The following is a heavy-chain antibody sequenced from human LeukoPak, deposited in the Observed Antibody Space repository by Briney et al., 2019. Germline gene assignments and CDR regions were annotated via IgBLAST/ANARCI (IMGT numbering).Heavy chain of an antibody. D-gene: IGHD3-22*01. V-gene: IGHV5-51*01. Sequence: GESLKISCRASGYNSTYYWIAWVRQMPGKGLEWMGLIYPDDSDTRYSPSFQGQVTISADKSISTAYLQWSSLKASDTAMYYCARYYESTKNWFDPWGQGTLVTVSS. CDR1: GYNSTYYW. J-gene: IGHJ5*02. CDR3: ARYYESTKNWFDP. CDR2: IYPDDSDT.